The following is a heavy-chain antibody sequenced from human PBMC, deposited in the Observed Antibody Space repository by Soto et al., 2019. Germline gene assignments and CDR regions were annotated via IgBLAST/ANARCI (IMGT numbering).Heavy chain of an antibody. Sequence: EVQLVQSGAEVKKPGESLKISCKGSGYSFTSYWIGWVRQMPGKGLEWMGIIYPGDSDTRYSPSFQGQVTISADKSTNTAYLQWSSLKASDTAMYYCASPGRVMTSVWFFDHWGQGTLVTVSS. CDR3: ASPGRVMTSVWFFDH. CDR2: IYPGDSDT. V-gene: IGHV5-51*03. J-gene: IGHJ4*02. D-gene: IGHD2-21*02. CDR1: GYSFTSYW.